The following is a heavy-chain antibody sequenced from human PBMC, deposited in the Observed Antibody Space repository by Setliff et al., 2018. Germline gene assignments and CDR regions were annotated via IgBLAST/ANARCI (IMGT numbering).Heavy chain of an antibody. J-gene: IGHJ4*02. V-gene: IGHV4-34*01. CDR1: GGSFSDYY. CDR3: RFWSSYYKNDY. CDR2: INQSGNT. D-gene: IGHD3-3*01. Sequence: SETLSLTCTVYGGSFSDYYWGWIRQSPGKRPEWIAEINQSGNTNYNPSLNSRVSVSVDTPTNQFSLKVFSVTAADAAVYYCRFWSSYYKNDYWAQGTLVTVAS.